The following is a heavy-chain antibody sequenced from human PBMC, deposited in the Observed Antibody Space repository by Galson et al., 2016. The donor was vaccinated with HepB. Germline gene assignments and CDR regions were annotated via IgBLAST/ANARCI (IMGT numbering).Heavy chain of an antibody. CDR3: ARDAGGPFDL. V-gene: IGHV4-59*01. CDR1: GTSLSSYY. D-gene: IGHD3-16*01. J-gene: IGHJ2*01. CDR2: FYFSGST. Sequence: SETLSLTCSVSGTSLSSYYWSWIRQPPGKGLEWIAYFYFSGSTNHNPSLRSRVTVSFDTSKNQLSLKLNSVAAADTAVYYCARDAGGPFDLWGRGTLVTVSS.